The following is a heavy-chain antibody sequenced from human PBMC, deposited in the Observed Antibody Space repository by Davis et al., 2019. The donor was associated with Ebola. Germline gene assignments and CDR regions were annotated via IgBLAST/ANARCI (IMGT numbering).Heavy chain of an antibody. CDR3: TTPGGQDSGYDVFDN. D-gene: IGHD5-12*01. CDR2: ISAYNGNT. CDR1: GYTFPSYG. V-gene: IGHV1-18*01. J-gene: IGHJ3*02. Sequence: ASVKVSCKASGYTFPSYGIRWVRQAPAQGLDWMGWISAYNGNTNYAQQFQGRVTVTRHTSTTTVYMDLSSLRSEDTALYYCTTPGGQDSGYDVFDNWGQGTMVTVSS.